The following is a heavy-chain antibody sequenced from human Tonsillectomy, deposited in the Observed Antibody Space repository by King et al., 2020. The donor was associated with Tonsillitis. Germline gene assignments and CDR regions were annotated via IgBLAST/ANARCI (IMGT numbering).Heavy chain of an antibody. CDR3: ARGGRGYDFWSGYSERGDYFDY. V-gene: IGHV4-4*07. Sequence: QLQESGPGLVKPSETLSLTCTVSGDSISSHYWSWIRPPAGKGLEWIGRIYTSGSTNYNPSLKSRVTMSIDMSKNQFSLRLTSVTAADTAVYYCARGGRGYDFWSGYSERGDYFDYWGQGILVTVSS. D-gene: IGHD3-3*01. CDR1: GDSISSHY. CDR2: IYTSGST. J-gene: IGHJ4*02.